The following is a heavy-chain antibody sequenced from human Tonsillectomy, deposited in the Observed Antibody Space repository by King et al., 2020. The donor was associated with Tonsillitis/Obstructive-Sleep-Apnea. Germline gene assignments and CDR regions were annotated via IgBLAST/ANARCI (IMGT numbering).Heavy chain of an antibody. CDR3: ARGNRYFYFYMDG. CDR1: GGSITSNNW. Sequence: QVQLQESGPRLVKPSGTLSLTCAVSGGSITSNNWWSWVRQPPGKGLEWIGEIYHSGGTNYNPSLKSRVTISIDKSQNQFSLNLSSVTAADTAVYYCARGNRYFYFYMDGWGKGTTVTVSS. D-gene: IGHD2/OR15-2a*01. CDR2: IYHSGGT. J-gene: IGHJ6*03. V-gene: IGHV4-4*02.